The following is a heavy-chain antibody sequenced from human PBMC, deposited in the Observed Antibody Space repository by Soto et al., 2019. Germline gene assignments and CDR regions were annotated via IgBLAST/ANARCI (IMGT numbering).Heavy chain of an antibody. D-gene: IGHD1-26*01. CDR3: ARQREWELLEYYFDY. Sequence: PSETLSLTCTVSGGSISSSSYYWGWIRQPPGKGLEWIGSIYYSGSTYYNPPLKSRVTISVDTSKNQFSLKLSSVTAADTAVYYCARQREWELLEYYFDYWGQGILVTVSS. CDR2: IYYSGST. J-gene: IGHJ4*02. V-gene: IGHV4-39*01. CDR1: GGSISSSSYY.